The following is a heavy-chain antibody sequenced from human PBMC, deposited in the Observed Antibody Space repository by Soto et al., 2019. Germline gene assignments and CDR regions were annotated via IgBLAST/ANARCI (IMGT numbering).Heavy chain of an antibody. V-gene: IGHV1-69*10. CDR2: IIPIFGIA. CDR3: ASSMIGSGSYYYYYYMDV. J-gene: IGHJ6*03. D-gene: IGHD3-10*01. CDR1: GGTFSSYA. Sequence: ASVKVSCKASGGTFSSYAISWVRQAPGQGLEWMGGIIPIFGIANYAQKFQGRVTITADKSTSTAYMELSSLRSEDTAVYYCASSMIGSGSYYYYYYMDVWGKGTTVTVSS.